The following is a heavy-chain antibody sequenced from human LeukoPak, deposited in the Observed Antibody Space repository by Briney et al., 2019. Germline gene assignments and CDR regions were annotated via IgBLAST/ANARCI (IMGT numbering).Heavy chain of an antibody. D-gene: IGHD1-7*01. J-gene: IGHJ4*02. Sequence: GGSLRLSCAASGFTFSSYSMNWVHQAPGKGLEWVSYISSSSSTIYYADSVKGRFTISRDNAKNSLYLQMNSLRAEDTAVYYCARLDWNYLFDYWGQGTLVTVSS. CDR3: ARLDWNYLFDY. CDR2: ISSSSSTI. V-gene: IGHV3-48*01. CDR1: GFTFSSYS.